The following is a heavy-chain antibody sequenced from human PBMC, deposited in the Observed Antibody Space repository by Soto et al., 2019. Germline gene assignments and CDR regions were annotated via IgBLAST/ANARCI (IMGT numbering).Heavy chain of an antibody. CDR3: ALSPSWLRSSAY. V-gene: IGHV4-34*01. D-gene: IGHD5-12*01. J-gene: IGHJ4*02. Sequence: QVQLQQWGAGLLKPSETLSLTCAVYGGSFSGYYWSWIRQPPGKGLEWIGEINHSGSTNYNPSLKRLVTISVDTSKNQFSLKLSSVTAADTAVYYCALSPSWLRSSAYWGQGTLVTVSS. CDR1: GGSFSGYY. CDR2: INHSGST.